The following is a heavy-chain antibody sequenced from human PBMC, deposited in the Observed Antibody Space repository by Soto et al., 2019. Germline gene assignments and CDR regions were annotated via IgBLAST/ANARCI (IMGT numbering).Heavy chain of an antibody. D-gene: IGHD3-16*01. CDR2: INYSGSA. V-gene: IGHV4-59*02. Sequence: SETLSLTCSVSGGSVSGFYWSWIRQPPGGRLEWIGYINYSGSANYNPSLRSRVTISVDTSKNQLSLRLISVTAADTAVYFCARRIYGVNDYWGRGTLVTSPQ. CDR3: ARRIYGVNDY. J-gene: IGHJ4*02. CDR1: GGSVSGFY.